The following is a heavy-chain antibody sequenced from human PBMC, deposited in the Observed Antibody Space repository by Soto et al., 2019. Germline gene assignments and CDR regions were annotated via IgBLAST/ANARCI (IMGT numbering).Heavy chain of an antibody. CDR1: GGSFSGYY. J-gene: IGHJ6*02. CDR3: ARESGRGETNYYDSSGYLISPRSRYGMDV. V-gene: IGHV4-34*01. CDR2: INHSGST. Sequence: SETLSLTCAVYGGSFSGYYWSWIRQPPGKGLEWIGEINHSGSTNYNPSLKSRVTISVDTSKNQFSLKLSSVTAADTAVYYCARESGRGETNYYDSSGYLISPRSRYGMDVWGQGTTVTVPS. D-gene: IGHD3-22*01.